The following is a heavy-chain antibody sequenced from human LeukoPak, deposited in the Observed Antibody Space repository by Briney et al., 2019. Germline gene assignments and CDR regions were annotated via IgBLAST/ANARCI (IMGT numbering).Heavy chain of an antibody. CDR1: GGSISSSSYY. V-gene: IGHV4-39*07. CDR3: ARAIIYGGVVWFLETKPVDAFDI. J-gene: IGHJ3*02. Sequence: SETLSLTCTVSGGSISSSSYYWGWTRQPPGKGLEWIGSNYYSGSTYYNPALKSRVTISVDTSKNQFSLKLSSVTAADTAVYYCARAIIYGGVVWFLETKPVDAFDIWGQGTMVTVSS. D-gene: IGHD3-22*01. CDR2: NYYSGST.